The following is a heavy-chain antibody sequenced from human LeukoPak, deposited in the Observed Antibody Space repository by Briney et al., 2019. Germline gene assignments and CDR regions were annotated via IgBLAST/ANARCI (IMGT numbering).Heavy chain of an antibody. D-gene: IGHD2-8*01. J-gene: IGHJ6*02. Sequence: LRLSCAASGFTFSNQAMSWVRHAPRKGLEWGSAIICIGDGTYYADSVKGRVTISRATALNAVSQQMKSLRAENTAVYYCAKYRCINNNCYPRGQYYYGMDVWGQGTTVTVS. CDR1: GFTFSNQA. CDR2: IICIGDGT. V-gene: IGHV3-23*01. CDR3: AKYRCINNNCYPRGQYYYGMDV.